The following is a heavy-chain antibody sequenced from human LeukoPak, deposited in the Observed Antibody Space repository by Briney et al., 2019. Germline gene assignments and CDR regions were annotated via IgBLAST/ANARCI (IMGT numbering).Heavy chain of an antibody. D-gene: IGHD4-17*01. V-gene: IGHV3-23*01. CDR2: ISGSGGST. CDR3: AKAGNRSTVNRWRPRFYWFDP. CDR1: GFTFSSYA. J-gene: IGHJ5*02. Sequence: AGGSLRLSCAASGFTFSSYAMSWVRQAPGKGLEWVSAISGSGGSTYYADSVKGRFTISRDNSKNTLYLQMNSLRAEDTAVYYCAKAGNRSTVNRWRPRFYWFDPWGQGTLVTVSS.